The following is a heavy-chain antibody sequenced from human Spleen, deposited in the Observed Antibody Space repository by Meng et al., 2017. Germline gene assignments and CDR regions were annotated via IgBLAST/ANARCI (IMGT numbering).Heavy chain of an antibody. V-gene: IGHV3-23*01. CDR3: AKQYDSSGYYYTPTFDY. CDR2: ISGSGGST. Sequence: GESLKISCAASGFTFSSYAMSWVRQAPGKGLEWVSAISGSGGSTSYADSVEGLFTISRDNSKNTLYLQMNSLRAEDTAVYYCAKQYDSSGYYYTPTFDYWGQGTLVTVSS. CDR1: GFTFSSYA. D-gene: IGHD3-22*01. J-gene: IGHJ4*02.